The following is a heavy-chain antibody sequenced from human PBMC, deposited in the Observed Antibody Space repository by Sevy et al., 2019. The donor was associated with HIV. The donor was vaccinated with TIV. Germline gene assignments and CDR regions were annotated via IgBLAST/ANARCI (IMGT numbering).Heavy chain of an antibody. CDR1: GGSFSSYY. Sequence: SETLSLTCTVSGGSFSSYYWSWIRQPPGKGLEWIGYIYYNGSTNSNPSLRGRVTISAHTSKNQLSLKLKSATTADTAVYYCARSWEQQLHDAFDIWGQGTMVTVSS. J-gene: IGHJ3*02. CDR2: IYYNGST. D-gene: IGHD6-13*01. CDR3: ARSWEQQLHDAFDI. V-gene: IGHV4-59*01.